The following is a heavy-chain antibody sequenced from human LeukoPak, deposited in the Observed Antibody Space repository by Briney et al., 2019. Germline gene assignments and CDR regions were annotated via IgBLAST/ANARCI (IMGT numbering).Heavy chain of an antibody. V-gene: IGHV4-38-2*02. CDR3: ASYRSYYYGSGSAGGY. CDR2: IHHTGST. CDR1: GYSISSGYY. J-gene: IGHJ4*02. Sequence: SETLSLTCTVSGYSISSGYYWGWIRQPPGKGLEWIGSIHHTGSTHFNPSLKSRVTISVDTSKNQFSLKLSSVTAADTAVYYCASYRSYYYGSGSAGGYWGQGTLVTVSS. D-gene: IGHD3-10*01.